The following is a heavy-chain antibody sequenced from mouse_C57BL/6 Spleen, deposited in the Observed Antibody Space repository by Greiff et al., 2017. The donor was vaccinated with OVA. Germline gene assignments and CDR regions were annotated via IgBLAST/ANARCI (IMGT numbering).Heavy chain of an antibody. V-gene: IGHV3-6*01. CDR2: ISYDGSN. J-gene: IGHJ2*01. D-gene: IGHD1-1*01. CDR3: ARRGYYGSSSYYFDY. CDR1: GYSITSGYY. Sequence: ESGPGLVKPSQSLSLTCSVTGYSITSGYYWNWIRQFPGNQLEWMGYISYDGSNNYNPSLKNRISITRDTSKNQFFLKLNSVTTEDTATYYCARRGYYGSSSYYFDYWGQGTTLTVSS.